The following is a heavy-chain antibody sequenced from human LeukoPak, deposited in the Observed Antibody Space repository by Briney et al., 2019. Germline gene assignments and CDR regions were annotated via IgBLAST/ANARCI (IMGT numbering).Heavy chain of an antibody. D-gene: IGHD3-22*01. CDR3: AKHNYYDSSGTLDY. V-gene: IGHV3-73*01. Sequence: GGSLGLSCAASGFSFSGSTVHWVRQSSGKGLEWVGHIDKKDNLYATAYAESVKGRFTISRDDSKDTAFLHMDSLKAEDTAIYYCAKHNYYDSSGTLDYWGQGTLVTVSS. CDR2: IDKKDNLYAT. CDR1: GFSFSGST. J-gene: IGHJ4*02.